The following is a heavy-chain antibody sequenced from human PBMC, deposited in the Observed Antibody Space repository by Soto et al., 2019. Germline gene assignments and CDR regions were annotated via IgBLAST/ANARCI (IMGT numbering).Heavy chain of an antibody. J-gene: IGHJ3*02. CDR1: GFTFSYYA. Sequence: QVQLVESGGGVVQPGRSLRLSCAASGFTFSYYAMHWVRQAPGKGLEWMAVISDNGNTKYLADSVKGRFTISRDTSKNTQYLQMSSLRVEDTAVYYCARDPGGYPLGIFNIWGQGTRVTVSS. CDR2: ISDNGNTK. D-gene: IGHD2-8*02. V-gene: IGHV3-30-3*01. CDR3: ARDPGGYPLGIFNI.